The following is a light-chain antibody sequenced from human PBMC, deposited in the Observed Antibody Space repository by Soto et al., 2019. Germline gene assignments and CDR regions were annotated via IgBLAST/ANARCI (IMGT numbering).Light chain of an antibody. J-gene: IGKJ4*01. V-gene: IGKV3-11*01. CDR1: QSISSY. Sequence: EVVLTQSPVTLTLSPGERATLSCRASQSISSYLAWYQQKPGQAPRLLIYDASNRATGIPARFSGGGSGTDFTVTISSLEPEDLAVYYCQQRSNWPLTFGGGTKVEIK. CDR3: QQRSNWPLT. CDR2: DAS.